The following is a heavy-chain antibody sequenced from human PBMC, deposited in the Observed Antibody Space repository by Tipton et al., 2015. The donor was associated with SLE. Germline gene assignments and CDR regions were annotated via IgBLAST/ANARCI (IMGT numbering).Heavy chain of an antibody. J-gene: IGHJ4*02. D-gene: IGHD1-20*01. Sequence: TLSLTCTVSGDSISRHYWTWIRQPPGKGLEWIGYMSYSGSTTYSPSLHSRVTISIDSSKNQFSLKLSSVTAADTAIYFCARHNWKYFDYWGQGTLVTVSS. V-gene: IGHV4-59*11. CDR3: ARHNWKYFDY. CDR1: GDSISRHY. CDR2: MSYSGST.